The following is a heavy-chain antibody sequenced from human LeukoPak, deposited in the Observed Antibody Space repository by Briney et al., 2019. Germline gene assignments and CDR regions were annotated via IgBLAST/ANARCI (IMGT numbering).Heavy chain of an antibody. CDR2: MNPNSGNT. D-gene: IGHD3-22*01. CDR3: ARLHYDSSAYYYNDY. J-gene: IGHJ4*02. Sequence: GASVKVSCKASGYTYTSYDINWVRQATGQGLEWIGWMNPNSGNTGYAQKFQGRVTMTRNTSISTAYMELSSLRSEDTAVYFCARLHYDSSAYYYNDYWGQGTLVTVSS. V-gene: IGHV1-8*01. CDR1: GYTYTSYD.